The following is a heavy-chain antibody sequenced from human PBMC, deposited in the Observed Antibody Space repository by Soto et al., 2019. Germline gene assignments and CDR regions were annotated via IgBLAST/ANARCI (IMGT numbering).Heavy chain of an antibody. V-gene: IGHV3-33*01. D-gene: IGHD3-9*01. CDR2: IWYDGSNK. CDR3: ARDSSSYDILTGYISD. Sequence: QVQLVESGGGVVQPGRSLRLSCAASGFTFSNYGMHWVRQAPGKGLEWVAVIWYDGSNKYYADSVKGRFTISRDNSKSTLYLQMNSLRAEDTAVYYCARDSSSYDILTGYISDWGQGTLVTVSS. CDR1: GFTFSNYG. J-gene: IGHJ4*02.